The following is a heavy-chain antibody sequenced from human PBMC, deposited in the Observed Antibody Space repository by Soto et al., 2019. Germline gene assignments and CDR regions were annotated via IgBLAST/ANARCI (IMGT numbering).Heavy chain of an antibody. V-gene: IGHV3-9*01. CDR2: ITGSGGTI. J-gene: IGHJ4*02. CDR1: GFTFDDYA. Sequence: EVQLVESGGGLVQPARSLRLSCAASGFTFDDYAMHWVRQAPGKGLEWVSGITGSGGTIEYAASVKGRFTISRDNSKNTVYLQMNSLRAEDTAMYYCAKDAVYGDGLWLVADWGQGTLVTVS. CDR3: AKDAVYGDGLWLVAD. D-gene: IGHD2-21*02.